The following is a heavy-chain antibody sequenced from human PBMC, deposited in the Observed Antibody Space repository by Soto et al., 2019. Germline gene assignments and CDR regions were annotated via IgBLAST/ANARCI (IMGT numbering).Heavy chain of an antibody. CDR2: IYYSGST. CDR1: GGSISSGDYY. J-gene: IGHJ4*02. Sequence: QVQLQESGPGLVKPSQTLSLTCTVSGGSISSGDYYWSWIRQPPGKGLEWIGYIYYSGSTYYNPPLRRRVTISVDASTSPLSRKLSSVTAADTAVYYCARVGGGYSYGRGGYWGQGTLVTVSS. CDR3: ARVGGGYSYGRGGY. D-gene: IGHD5-18*01. V-gene: IGHV4-30-4*01.